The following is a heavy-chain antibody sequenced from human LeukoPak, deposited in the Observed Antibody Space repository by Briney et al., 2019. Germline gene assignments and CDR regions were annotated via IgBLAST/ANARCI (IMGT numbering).Heavy chain of an antibody. Sequence: GGSLRLSCAASGFDFSIYSMNYIRQAPGKGLEWVSYIRTSSSLISYADSVRGRFTISRDDAKNSLYLQMNSLRAEDTAVYYCARYSGSSTFDYWGQGTLVTVSS. J-gene: IGHJ4*02. D-gene: IGHD1-26*01. CDR1: GFDFSIYS. CDR2: IRTSSSLI. V-gene: IGHV3-48*04. CDR3: ARYSGSSTFDY.